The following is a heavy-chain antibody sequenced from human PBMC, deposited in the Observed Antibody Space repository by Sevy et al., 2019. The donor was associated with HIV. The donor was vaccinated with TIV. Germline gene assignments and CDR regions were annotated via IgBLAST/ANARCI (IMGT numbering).Heavy chain of an antibody. D-gene: IGHD4-17*01. CDR3: ARVMDYGDYQVDY. CDR2: IYYSRST. Sequence: SETLSLTCTVSGGSVSSGSYYWSWIRQPPGKGLEWIGYIYYSRSTNYNPSLKSRVTISVDTSKNQFSLKLSSVTAADTAVYYCARVMDYGDYQVDYWGQGTLVTVSS. V-gene: IGHV4-61*01. J-gene: IGHJ4*02. CDR1: GGSVSSGSYY.